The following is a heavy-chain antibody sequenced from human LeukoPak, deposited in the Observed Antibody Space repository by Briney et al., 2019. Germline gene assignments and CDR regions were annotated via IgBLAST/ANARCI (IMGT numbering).Heavy chain of an antibody. CDR3: ARGLRYSSSWYGGNY. CDR2: ISSSSSYI. J-gene: IGHJ4*02. CDR1: GFTFSSYA. V-gene: IGHV3-21*01. D-gene: IGHD6-13*01. Sequence: GGSLRLSCAASGFTFSSYAMHWVRQAPGKGLEWVSSISSSSSYIYYADSVKGRFTISRDNAKNSLYLQMNSLRAEDTAVYYCARGLRYSSSWYGGNYWGQGTLVTVSS.